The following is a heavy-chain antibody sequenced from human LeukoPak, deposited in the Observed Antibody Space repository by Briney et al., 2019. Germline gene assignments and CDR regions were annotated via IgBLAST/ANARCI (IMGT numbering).Heavy chain of an antibody. CDR2: ISAYNGNT. D-gene: IGHD6-13*01. CDR3: ARDMRMWSSSGDLDY. Sequence: ASVKVSCKASGYTFTSYGISWVRQPPGQGLEWMGWISAYNGNTNYAQKLQGRVTTTTDTSTSTAYMELRSLRSDDTAVYYCARDMRMWSSSGDLDYWGQGTLVTVSS. J-gene: IGHJ4*02. V-gene: IGHV1-18*01. CDR1: GYTFTSYG.